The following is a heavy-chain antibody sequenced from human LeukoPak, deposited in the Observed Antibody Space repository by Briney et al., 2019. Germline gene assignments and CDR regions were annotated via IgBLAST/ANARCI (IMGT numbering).Heavy chain of an antibody. J-gene: IGHJ4*02. CDR1: GFTFSSYG. CDR2: IRYDGSNK. D-gene: IGHD3-22*01. CDR3: AKPLYYDSYPFDY. V-gene: IGHV3-30*02. Sequence: GGSLRLSCAASGFTFSSYGMHRVRQAPGKGLEWVAFIRYDGSNKYYADSVKGRFTISRDNSKNTLYLQMNSLRTEDTAVYYCAKPLYYDSYPFDYWGQGTLVTVSS.